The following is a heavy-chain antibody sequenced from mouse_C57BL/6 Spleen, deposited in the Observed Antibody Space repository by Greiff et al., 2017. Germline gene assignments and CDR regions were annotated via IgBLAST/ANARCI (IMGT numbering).Heavy chain of an antibody. J-gene: IGHJ3*01. Sequence: VKLMESGAELMKPGASVKLSCKATGYTFTGYWIEWVKQRPGHGLEWIGEILPGSGSTNYNEKFKGKATFTADTSSNTAYMQLSSLTTEDSAIYYCARGSYYYGSSPFAYWGQGTLVTVSA. D-gene: IGHD1-1*01. CDR1: GYTFTGYW. V-gene: IGHV1-9*01. CDR3: ARGSYYYGSSPFAY. CDR2: ILPGSGST.